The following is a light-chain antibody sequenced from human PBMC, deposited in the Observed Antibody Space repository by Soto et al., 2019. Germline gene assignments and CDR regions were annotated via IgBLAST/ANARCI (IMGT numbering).Light chain of an antibody. CDR2: AAS. CDR3: QQYNDLPLS. Sequence: EIVISQSPSTLSVSPGERATLSCRASQSVSSNLAWYQQRPGQAPRLLIYAASTRATGIPARFSGSGSGTEFTLTISSLQSEDFAVYYCQQYNDLPLSFGQGTKVDIK. CDR1: QSVSSN. J-gene: IGKJ1*01. V-gene: IGKV3D-15*01.